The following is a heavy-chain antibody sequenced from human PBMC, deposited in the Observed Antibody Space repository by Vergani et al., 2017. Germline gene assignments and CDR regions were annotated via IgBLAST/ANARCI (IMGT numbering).Heavy chain of an antibody. J-gene: IGHJ4*02. CDR2: ISSNGGST. V-gene: IGHV3-64*01. D-gene: IGHD3-10*01. Sequence: EVQLVESGGGLVQPGGSLRLSCAASGFTFSSYAMHWVRQAPGKGLEYVSAISSNGGSTYYANSVKGRFTISRDNSKNTLFLQMNSLRAQDTAVYYCANLITSSGGYWGQGTLVTVSS. CDR3: ANLITSSGGY. CDR1: GFTFSSYA.